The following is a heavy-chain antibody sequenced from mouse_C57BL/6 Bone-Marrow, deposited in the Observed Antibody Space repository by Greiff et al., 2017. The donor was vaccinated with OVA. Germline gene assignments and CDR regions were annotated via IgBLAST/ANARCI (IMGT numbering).Heavy chain of an antibody. CDR3: ARLDAMDY. Sequence: EVQLVESGGGLVQPGGSLKLSCAASGFTFSDFYMYWIRQTPEKRLEWVAYISNGGGSTYYPDTVKGRFTISRDNAENTLYLQMSRLKSEETAMYYCARLDAMDYWGQGTAVTVSS. CDR1: GFTFSDFY. V-gene: IGHV5-12*01. CDR2: ISNGGGST. J-gene: IGHJ4*01.